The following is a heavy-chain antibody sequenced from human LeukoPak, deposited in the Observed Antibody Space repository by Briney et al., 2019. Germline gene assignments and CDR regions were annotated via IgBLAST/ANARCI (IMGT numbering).Heavy chain of an antibody. D-gene: IGHD4-23*01. Sequence: ASVKVSCKTSGYTFTSYDISWVRQAPGQGPEWLGWININTGNTHYAKSLQDRVTLTTDTSTSTAYMELRSLKSDDTAVYYCARGVSGVTPPWGQGTLVIVSS. CDR2: ININTGNT. J-gene: IGHJ5*02. CDR3: ARGVSGVTPP. CDR1: GYTFTSYD. V-gene: IGHV1-18*01.